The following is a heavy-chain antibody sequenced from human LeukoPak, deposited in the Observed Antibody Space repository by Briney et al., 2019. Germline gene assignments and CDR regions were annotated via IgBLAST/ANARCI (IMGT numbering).Heavy chain of an antibody. CDR3: ARGAGTTVYYMDV. Sequence: GGSLRLSCAASGFTFSSYAMHWVRQAPGKGLEWVAVISYDGSNKYYADSVKGQFTISRDNSNNTLYLHMNSLRPEDTAVYYCARGAGTTVYYMDVWGKGTTVTVSS. J-gene: IGHJ6*03. D-gene: IGHD1-7*01. CDR2: ISYDGSNK. V-gene: IGHV3-30*01. CDR1: GFTFSSYA.